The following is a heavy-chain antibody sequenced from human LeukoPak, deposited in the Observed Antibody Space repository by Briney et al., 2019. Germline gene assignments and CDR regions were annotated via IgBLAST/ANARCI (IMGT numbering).Heavy chain of an antibody. CDR3: AKPRVSSAWSYYFDF. CDR1: GFSFSNYG. CDR2: ISYDGSNK. Sequence: GGSLRLSCAAAGFSFSNYGMHWVRQAPGKGLEWVAVISYDGSNKFYADSVTGRFTISRDNSKNTLYLEMNSLRADDTALYYCAKPRVSSAWSYYFDFWGQGALVTVSS. J-gene: IGHJ4*02. D-gene: IGHD6-13*01. V-gene: IGHV3-30*18.